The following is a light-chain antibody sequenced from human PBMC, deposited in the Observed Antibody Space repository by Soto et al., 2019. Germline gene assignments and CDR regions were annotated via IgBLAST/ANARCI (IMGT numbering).Light chain of an antibody. Sequence: EIVLTQSPGTLSLSPGERATLSCRASQSVSSSYLAWYQQKPGQAPRLLIYGASSRATSIPDRFTGSGCWTDFTPTTSRREAEEFAVDYCQQHGSSPPITFGQGTRLEN. V-gene: IGKV3-20*01. J-gene: IGKJ5*01. CDR3: QQHGSSPPIT. CDR1: QSVSSSY. CDR2: GAS.